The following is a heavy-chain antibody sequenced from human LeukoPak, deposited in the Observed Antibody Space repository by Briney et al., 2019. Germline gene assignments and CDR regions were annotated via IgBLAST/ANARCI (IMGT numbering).Heavy chain of an antibody. CDR2: INPNSGGT. J-gene: IGHJ6*03. V-gene: IGHV1-2*02. CDR1: GYTFTGYY. D-gene: IGHD3-3*01. Sequence: ASVKVSCKASGYTFTGYYMHWVRQAPGQGLEWMGWINPNSGGTNYAQKFQGRVSLTSDSSPSTVYMELSRLTSDDTAVYYCARDRVTFFGVLEPRPSYYMDVWGEGTTVIVSS. CDR3: ARDRVTFFGVLEPRPSYYMDV.